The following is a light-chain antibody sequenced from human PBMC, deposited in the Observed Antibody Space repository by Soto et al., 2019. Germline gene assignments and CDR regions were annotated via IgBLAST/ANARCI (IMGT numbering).Light chain of an antibody. Sequence: ELVMTQSPATLSVSPGERATLSCSASQSVSSNLAWYQQKPGQAPRLLIYDASTRATGIPARFSASGSGTEFTLTISSLQSEDFAVYYCQQYNNWPQTFGQGTKVDIK. CDR1: QSVSSN. V-gene: IGKV3-15*01. CDR2: DAS. J-gene: IGKJ1*01. CDR3: QQYNNWPQT.